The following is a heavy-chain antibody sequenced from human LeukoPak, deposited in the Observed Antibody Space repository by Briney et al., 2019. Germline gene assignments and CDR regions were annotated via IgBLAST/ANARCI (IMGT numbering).Heavy chain of an antibody. J-gene: IGHJ4*02. CDR3: ARGMRDTPNDYATDY. Sequence: SETLSLTCAVYGGSFSGYYWSWIRQPPGKGLEWIGEINHSGSTNYNPSLKSRVTISVDTSKNQFSLKLSSVTAADTAVYYCARGMRDTPNDYATDYWGQGTLVTVSS. D-gene: IGHD4-17*01. V-gene: IGHV4-34*01. CDR1: GGSFSGYY. CDR2: INHSGST.